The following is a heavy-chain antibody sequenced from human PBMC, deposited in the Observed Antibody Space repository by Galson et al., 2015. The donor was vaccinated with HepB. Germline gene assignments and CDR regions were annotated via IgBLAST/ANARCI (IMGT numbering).Heavy chain of an antibody. Sequence: SLRLSCAASTFSFSTYCMNWVRQAPGKGLEWVSFISSSSSNINYADSVKGRFTVSRDNSKNTLYLQMNSLRAEDTAVYYCAKVYSSSWLNDYYYYYGMDVWGQGTTVTVSS. CDR1: TFSFSTYC. CDR3: AKVYSSSWLNDYYYYYGMDV. CDR2: ISSSSSNI. V-gene: IGHV3-48*01. D-gene: IGHD6-13*01. J-gene: IGHJ6*02.